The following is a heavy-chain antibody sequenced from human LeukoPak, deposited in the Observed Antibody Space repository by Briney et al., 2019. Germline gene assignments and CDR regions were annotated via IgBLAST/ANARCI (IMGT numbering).Heavy chain of an antibody. CDR2: IYPGDSAT. J-gene: IGHJ4*02. Sequence: GESLQISCKGSGYSFTSYWIGGVRQMPGKGLEWMGVIYPGDSATRYSPSFQGQVTISADKSISTAYLQRSSLKASDTAMYYCARRSGSSGWYYFDYWGQGTLVTVSS. CDR1: GYSFTSYW. CDR3: ARRSGSSGWYYFDY. V-gene: IGHV5-51*01. D-gene: IGHD6-19*01.